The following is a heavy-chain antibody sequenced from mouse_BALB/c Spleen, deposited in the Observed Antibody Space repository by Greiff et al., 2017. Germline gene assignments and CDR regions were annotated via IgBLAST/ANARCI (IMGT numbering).Heavy chain of an antibody. Sequence: VMLVESGPGLVAPSQSLSITCTVSGFSLTGYGVNWVRQPPGKGLEWLGMIWGDGSTDYNSALKSRLSISKDNSKSQVFLKMNSLRTDDTARYYCARVRDGNPFYYAMDYWGQGTSVTVSA. CDR3: ARVRDGNPFYYAMDY. CDR2: IWGDGST. D-gene: IGHD2-1*01. CDR1: GFSLTGYG. J-gene: IGHJ4*01. V-gene: IGHV2-6-7*01.